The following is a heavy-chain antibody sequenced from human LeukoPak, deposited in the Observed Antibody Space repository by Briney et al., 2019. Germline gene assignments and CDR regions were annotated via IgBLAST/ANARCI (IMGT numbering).Heavy chain of an antibody. Sequence: GGSLRLSCTASGFTFGDYAMSWVRQAPGKGLEWVGFIRSKAYGGTTEYAASVKGRFTISRDDSKSIAYLQMNSLKTEDTAVYYCTGGAVVVVAHFDYWGQGTLVTVSS. CDR1: GFTFGDYA. D-gene: IGHD2-15*01. V-gene: IGHV3-49*04. J-gene: IGHJ4*02. CDR2: IRSKAYGGTT. CDR3: TGGAVVVVAHFDY.